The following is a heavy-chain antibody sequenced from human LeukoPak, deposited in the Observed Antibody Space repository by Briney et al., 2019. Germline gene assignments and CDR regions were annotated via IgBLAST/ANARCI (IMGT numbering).Heavy chain of an antibody. V-gene: IGHV4-39*07. J-gene: IGHJ4*02. CDR1: GGSISSSSYY. CDR2: IYHSGST. Sequence: SETLSLTCTVSGGSISSSSYYWGWIRQPPGKGLEWIGEIYHSGSTNYNPSLKSRVTISVDKSKNQFSLKLSSVTAADTAVYYCARVDSSNWYEYRGYFDYWGQGTLVTVSS. D-gene: IGHD6-13*01. CDR3: ARVDSSNWYEYRGYFDY.